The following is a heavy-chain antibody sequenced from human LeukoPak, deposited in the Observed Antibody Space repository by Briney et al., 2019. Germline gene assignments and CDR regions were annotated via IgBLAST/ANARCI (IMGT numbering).Heavy chain of an antibody. V-gene: IGHV3-21*01. J-gene: IGHJ5*02. CDR1: GFSFSSYS. D-gene: IGHD2-2*01. CDR3: ARGGAQLPPNWFDP. Sequence: PGGSLRLSCAASGFSFSSYSIHWVRQAPGKGLEWVSSISSYSDFIYYADSVKGRFTISRDNAKNSLYQQMNSLRAEDTAVYYCARGGAQLPPNWFDPWGPGTLVTVSS. CDR2: ISSYSDFI.